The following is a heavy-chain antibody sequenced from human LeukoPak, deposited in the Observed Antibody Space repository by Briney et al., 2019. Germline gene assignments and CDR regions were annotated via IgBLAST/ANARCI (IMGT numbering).Heavy chain of an antibody. J-gene: IGHJ3*02. CDR3: AKGDSSSWYDAFDI. D-gene: IGHD6-13*01. CDR2: ISWDGGST. CDR1: GFTFDDYT. Sequence: GGSLRLSCAASGFTFDDYTMHWVRQAPGKGLEWVSLISWDGGSTYYADSVKGRFTISRDNSKNTLYLQMNSLRVEDTAVYYCAKGDSSSWYDAFDIWGQGTMVTVSS. V-gene: IGHV3-43*01.